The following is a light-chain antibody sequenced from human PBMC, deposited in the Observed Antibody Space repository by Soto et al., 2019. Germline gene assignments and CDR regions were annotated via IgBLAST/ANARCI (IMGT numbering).Light chain of an antibody. Sequence: MTQSPATLSVSPGETATLSCRANQSVSSNLAWYQQKPGQAPRLLIYGASTRATGIPARFSGSGSGTEFTLTISSLQSEDIGVYYCQENNNWPPGRLTFGGGTKVEIK. CDR1: QSVSSN. CDR3: QENNNWPPGRLT. J-gene: IGKJ4*01. V-gene: IGKV3-15*01. CDR2: GAS.